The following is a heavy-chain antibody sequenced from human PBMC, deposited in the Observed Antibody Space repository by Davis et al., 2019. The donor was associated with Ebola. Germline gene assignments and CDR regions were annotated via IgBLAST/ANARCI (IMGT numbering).Heavy chain of an antibody. CDR2: IYSGGST. CDR3: ARGEVRFLEWLTWWFDP. Sequence: GESLKISCAASGFTFSSYWMSWVRQAPGKGLEWVSVIYSGGSTYYADSVKGRFTISRDNSKNTLYLQMNSLRAEDTAVYYCARGEVRFLEWLTWWFDPWGQGTLVTVSS. CDR1: GFTFSSYW. J-gene: IGHJ5*02. V-gene: IGHV3-53*01. D-gene: IGHD3-3*01.